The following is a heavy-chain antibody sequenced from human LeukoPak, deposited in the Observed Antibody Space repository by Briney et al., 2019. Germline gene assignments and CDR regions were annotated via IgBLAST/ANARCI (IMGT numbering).Heavy chain of an antibody. D-gene: IGHD3-16*01. CDR2: ISGSGGST. Sequence: PGGSLRLSCAASGFTFSSYAMSWVRQAPGQGLEWVSCISGSGGSTHYADSVKGRFTISRDNSKNTLYLQMNSLRAEDTAVYYCAKVSVTTLGGTDYWSQGTLVTVSS. J-gene: IGHJ4*02. CDR1: GFTFSSYA. V-gene: IGHV3-23*01. CDR3: AKVSVTTLGGTDY.